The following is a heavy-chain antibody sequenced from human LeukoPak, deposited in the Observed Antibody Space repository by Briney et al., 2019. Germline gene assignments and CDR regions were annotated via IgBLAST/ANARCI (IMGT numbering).Heavy chain of an antibody. CDR3: VRDAAYSAFNM. Sequence: GGSLRLSCAASGFAFDTYSMNWVRQAPGKGLQWVSSITTSSTTKYYADSVKGRFTISRDNAKNSLYLQMDSLRDEDTAVYYCVRDAAYSAFNMWGQGTMVTVSS. CDR1: GFAFDTYS. J-gene: IGHJ3*02. D-gene: IGHD4-11*01. V-gene: IGHV3-48*02. CDR2: ITTSSTTK.